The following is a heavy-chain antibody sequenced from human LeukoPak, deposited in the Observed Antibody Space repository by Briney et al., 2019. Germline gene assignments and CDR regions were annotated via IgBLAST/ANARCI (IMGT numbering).Heavy chain of an antibody. CDR3: ASSGGPYYDFWSGHSDKYYYYMDV. J-gene: IGHJ6*03. Sequence: PGGSLRLSCAASGFTFSSYAMSWVRQAPGKGLEWVSAISGSGGSTYYADSVKGRLTISRDNSKNTLYLQMNSLRAEDTAVYYCASSGGPYYDFWSGHSDKYYYYMDVWGKGTTVTVSS. D-gene: IGHD3-3*01. CDR2: ISGSGGST. CDR1: GFTFSSYA. V-gene: IGHV3-23*01.